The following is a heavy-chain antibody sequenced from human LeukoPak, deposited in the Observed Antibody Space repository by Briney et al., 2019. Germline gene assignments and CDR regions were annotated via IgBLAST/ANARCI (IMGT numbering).Heavy chain of an antibody. Sequence: GGSLRLSCAASGFTFSSYGMHWVRQAPGKGLEWVAVISYDGSNKYYADSVKGRFTISRDNSKNSLYLQMNSLRTEDTALCYCAKDLLRGYSYGYFDYWGQGTLVTVSS. J-gene: IGHJ4*02. CDR3: AKDLLRGYSYGYFDY. V-gene: IGHV3-30*18. CDR2: ISYDGSNK. CDR1: GFTFSSYG. D-gene: IGHD5-18*01.